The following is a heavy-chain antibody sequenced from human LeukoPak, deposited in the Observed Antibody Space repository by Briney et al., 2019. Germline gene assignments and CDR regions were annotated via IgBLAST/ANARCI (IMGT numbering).Heavy chain of an antibody. Sequence: GGSLRLSCEASGFTFKNYAMSWVRQAPGKGLEWVSGLSGSGAATFYADSVKGRFTISRDNSNNTLYLRLNSLRAEDTAIYFCAKDRWYDGESGYFDHWGRGTLVTVSS. D-gene: IGHD3-10*01. CDR1: GFTFKNYA. CDR3: AKDRWYDGESGYFDH. V-gene: IGHV3-23*01. CDR2: LSGSGAAT. J-gene: IGHJ4*02.